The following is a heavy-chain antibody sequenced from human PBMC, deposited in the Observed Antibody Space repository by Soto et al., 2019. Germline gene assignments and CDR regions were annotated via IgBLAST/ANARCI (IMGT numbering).Heavy chain of an antibody. CDR2: INHSGST. Sequence: SETLSLTCAVYGGSFSGYYWSWIRQPPGKGLEWIGEINHSGSTNYNPSLKSRVTISVDTSKNQFSLKLSSVTAADTAVYYCARGITRYSGYDGDYWGQGTLVTVSS. V-gene: IGHV4-34*01. CDR3: ARGITRYSGYDGDY. CDR1: GGSFSGYY. J-gene: IGHJ4*02. D-gene: IGHD5-12*01.